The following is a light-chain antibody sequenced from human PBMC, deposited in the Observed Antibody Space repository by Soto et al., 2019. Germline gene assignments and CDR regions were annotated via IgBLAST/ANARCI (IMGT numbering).Light chain of an antibody. J-gene: IGKJ2*01. V-gene: IGKV3-11*01. CDR1: QSVSSY. Sequence: EIVLTQSPATLSLSPGERATLSCRASQSVSSYLAWYQQKPGQAPRLLIYDASNRATGIPARFSGSGSGTDLTLTLRSPRPEKFCIYYRQEGNPLPTFCQGDKVEIK. CDR2: DAS. CDR3: QEGNPLPT.